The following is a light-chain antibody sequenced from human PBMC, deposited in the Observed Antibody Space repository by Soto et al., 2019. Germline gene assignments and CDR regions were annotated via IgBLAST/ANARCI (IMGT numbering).Light chain of an antibody. V-gene: IGLV2-14*01. CDR3: TSYSSSSTPYV. Sequence: QSALTQPASVSGSPGQSIPISCTGTSSDVGGYNYVSWYQQHPGKAPKLMIYDVSNRPSGVSNRFSGSKSGNTASLTISGLQAEDEADYYCTSYSSSSTPYVSGTGTKLTVL. CDR2: DVS. J-gene: IGLJ1*01. CDR1: SSDVGGYNY.